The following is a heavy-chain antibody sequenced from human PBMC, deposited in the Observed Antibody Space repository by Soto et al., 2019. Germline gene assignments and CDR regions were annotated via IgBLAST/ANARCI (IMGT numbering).Heavy chain of an antibody. CDR3: AGNGVGTYYFDY. Sequence: ASVKVSCKASGYTFTTYAMHWVRQAPGQRLEWMGWINAGNGNTKYSQKFQGRVTITRDTSASTAYMELSSLRSEDTAVYYCAGNGVGTYYFDYWGQGTLVTVSS. CDR1: GYTFTTYA. D-gene: IGHD1-1*01. V-gene: IGHV1-3*01. CDR2: INAGNGNT. J-gene: IGHJ4*02.